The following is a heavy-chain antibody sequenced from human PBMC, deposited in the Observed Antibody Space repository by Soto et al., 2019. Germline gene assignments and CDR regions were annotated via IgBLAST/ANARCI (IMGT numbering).Heavy chain of an antibody. Sequence: SVKVSCKASGGTFSSYAISWVRQAPGQGLEWMGGIIPIFGTANYAQKFQGRVTITADKSTSTAYMELRSLRPEDTAVYYCASAVGYDSSGPNYYFDYWGQGTLVTVSS. D-gene: IGHD3-22*01. CDR1: GGTFSSYA. J-gene: IGHJ4*02. V-gene: IGHV1-69*06. CDR2: IIPIFGTA. CDR3: ASAVGYDSSGPNYYFDY.